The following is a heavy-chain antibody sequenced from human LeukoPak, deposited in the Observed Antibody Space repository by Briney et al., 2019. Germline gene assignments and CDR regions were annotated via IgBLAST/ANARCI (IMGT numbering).Heavy chain of an antibody. V-gene: IGHV1-69*05. D-gene: IGHD3-10*01. CDR2: IIPIFGTA. CDR3: ARDRAMVRGVIIDFFDY. Sequence: SVKVSCKASGGTSSSYAISWVRQAPGQGLEWMGRIIPIFGTANYAQKFQGRVTITTDESTGTAYMELRSLRSDDTAVYYCARDRAMVRGVIIDFFDYWGQGTLVTVSS. J-gene: IGHJ4*02. CDR1: GGTSSSYA.